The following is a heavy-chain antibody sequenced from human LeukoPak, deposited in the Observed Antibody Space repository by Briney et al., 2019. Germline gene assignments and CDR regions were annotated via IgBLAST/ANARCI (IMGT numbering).Heavy chain of an antibody. V-gene: IGHV3-9*01. J-gene: IGHJ4*02. D-gene: IGHD3-10*01. Sequence: PGGSLRLSCAASGFTFDDFGMHWVRQGPGKGLEWVSGISWNSGTIGYADSVKGRFTISRDNSKNTLYLQMNSLRAEDTAVYYCAKDNAYYYADYWGQGTLVTVSS. CDR3: AKDNAYYYADY. CDR1: GFTFDDFG. CDR2: ISWNSGTI.